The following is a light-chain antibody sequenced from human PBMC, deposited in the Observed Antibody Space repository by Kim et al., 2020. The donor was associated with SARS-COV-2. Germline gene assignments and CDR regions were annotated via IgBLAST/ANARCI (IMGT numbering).Light chain of an antibody. V-gene: IGKV3-11*01. CDR1: QSVGSY. Sequence: VSPGERSTLSCRASQSVGSYLAWYKQKPGQAPSLLIYDASKRAIGIPARFSGSGSGTDFTLTISSLEPEDFAVYYCQQRSDWPLPFGGGTKVDIK. CDR3: QQRSDWPLP. J-gene: IGKJ4*01. CDR2: DAS.